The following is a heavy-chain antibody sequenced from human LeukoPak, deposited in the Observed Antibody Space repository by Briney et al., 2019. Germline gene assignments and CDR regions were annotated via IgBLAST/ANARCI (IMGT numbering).Heavy chain of an antibody. CDR2: IYYSGST. J-gene: IGHJ4*02. D-gene: IGHD4-17*01. CDR1: CGSISSQY. CDR3: AREDTVTTGGFNY. V-gene: IGHV4-59*11. Sequence: SETLSLTHTVSCGSISSQYWSWIRQPPGKGLEWIGYIYYSGSTNYNPPLKTRVTISVDTSKTQFSLKLTSVSAADTAVYYCAREDTVTTGGFNYWGQGILMTVSS.